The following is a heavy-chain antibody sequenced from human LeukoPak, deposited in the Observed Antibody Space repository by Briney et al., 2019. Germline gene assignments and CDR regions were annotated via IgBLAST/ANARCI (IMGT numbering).Heavy chain of an antibody. D-gene: IGHD3-10*01. J-gene: IGHJ4*02. V-gene: IGHV3-23*01. CDR3: AKDLYYYGSGNYIDY. CDR2: VNFRGTIS. Sequence: AGGSLRLSCAASGFTFNNFAMNWVRQAPGKGLEWVSSVNFRGTISYYADSVKGRFTISRDNSKNTLFLQMDSLRAEDAAIYYCAKDLYYYGSGNYIDYWGQGTLVTVSS. CDR1: GFTFNNFA.